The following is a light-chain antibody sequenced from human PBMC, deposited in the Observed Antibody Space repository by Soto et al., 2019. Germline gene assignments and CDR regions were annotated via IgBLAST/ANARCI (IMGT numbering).Light chain of an antibody. Sequence: DIQMTQSPSSVSASVGDRVTFTCRASQHISSWLAWYQQKPGKAPKLLIAAASILQSGVPSRFSGSGHGTDFTLTISILQPEDFATYFCQQANTFPFTFGPGTRLEIK. CDR3: QQANTFPFT. V-gene: IGKV1-12*02. J-gene: IGKJ3*01. CDR2: AAS. CDR1: QHISSW.